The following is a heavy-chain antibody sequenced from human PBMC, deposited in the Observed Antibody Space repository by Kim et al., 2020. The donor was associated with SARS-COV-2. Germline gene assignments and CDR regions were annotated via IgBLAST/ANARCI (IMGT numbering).Heavy chain of an antibody. D-gene: IGHD6-19*01. CDR2: ISSSSSYI. Sequence: GGSLRLSCAASGFTFSSYSMNWVRQAPGKGLEWVSSISSSSSYIYYADSVKGRFTISRDNAKNSLYLQMNSLRAEDTAVYYCARAKGVAVAGLFDYWGQGTLVTVSS. CDR3: ARAKGVAVAGLFDY. J-gene: IGHJ4*02. CDR1: GFTFSSYS. V-gene: IGHV3-21*01.